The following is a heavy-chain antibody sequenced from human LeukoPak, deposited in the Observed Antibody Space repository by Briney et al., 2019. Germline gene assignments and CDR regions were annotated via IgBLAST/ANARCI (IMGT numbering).Heavy chain of an antibody. CDR2: ISGSGGST. CDR1: GFTVSSNY. V-gene: IGHV3-23*01. CDR3: AKALYYYGSGSYYFVY. J-gene: IGHJ4*02. Sequence: PGGSLRLSCAASGFTVSSNYMSWVRQAPGKGLEWVSAISGSGGSTYYADSVKGRFTISRDNSKNTLYLQMNSLRAEDTAVYYCAKALYYYGSGSYYFVYWGQGTLVTVSS. D-gene: IGHD3-10*01.